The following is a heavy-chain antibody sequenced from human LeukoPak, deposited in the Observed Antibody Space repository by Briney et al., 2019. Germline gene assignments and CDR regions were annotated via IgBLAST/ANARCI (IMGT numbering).Heavy chain of an antibody. V-gene: IGHV1-18*01. J-gene: IGHJ2*01. Sequence: ASVKASRKSSGYPLTNFSISRVRPASGEGLEWMGSISPYNGNADYAQKLQGRVTMTTDTSTTTGYMELRSLRSDDTAIYYCARGWLQPYWYFDLWGRGTLVTVSS. CDR2: ISPYNGNA. CDR1: GYPLTNFS. CDR3: ARGWLQPYWYFDL. D-gene: IGHD5-24*01.